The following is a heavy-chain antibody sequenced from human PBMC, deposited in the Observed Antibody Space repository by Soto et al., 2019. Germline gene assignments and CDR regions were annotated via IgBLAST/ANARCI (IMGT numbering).Heavy chain of an antibody. CDR2: IDPSDSYT. CDR3: ARLVGYCSSTSCYGMDV. V-gene: IGHV5-10-1*01. CDR1: GYSFTIYW. Sequence: GESLKISCKGSGYSFTIYWISWVRQMPGKGLEWMGRIDPSDSYTNYSPSFQGHVTISADKSISTAYLQWSSLKASDTAMYYCARLVGYCSSTSCYGMDVWGQGTTVTVSS. J-gene: IGHJ6*02. D-gene: IGHD2-2*01.